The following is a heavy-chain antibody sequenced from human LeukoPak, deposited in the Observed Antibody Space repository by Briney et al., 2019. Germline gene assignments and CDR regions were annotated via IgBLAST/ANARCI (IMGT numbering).Heavy chain of an antibody. CDR3: AFRRDGYKGGNWFDP. Sequence: SETLSLTCAVYGGSFSGYYWSWIRQPPGKGLEWIXXXNHSGSTNYNPSLKSRVTISVDTSKNQLSLKLSSVTAADTAVYYCAFRRDGYKGGNWFDPWGQGTLVTVSS. J-gene: IGHJ5*02. CDR1: GGSFSGYY. D-gene: IGHD5-24*01. CDR2: XNHSGST. V-gene: IGHV4-34*01.